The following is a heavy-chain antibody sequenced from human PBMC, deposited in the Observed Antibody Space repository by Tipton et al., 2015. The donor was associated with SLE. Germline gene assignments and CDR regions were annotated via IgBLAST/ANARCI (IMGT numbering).Heavy chain of an antibody. CDR2: IYYSGST. V-gene: IGHV4-31*03. J-gene: IGHJ3*02. Sequence: TLSLTCTVSGGSISSGSYHWSWIRQHPGKGLEWIGYIYYSGSTYYNPSLKSRVTISVDTSKNQFFLRLRSVTAADTAVYYCARSGYSSGWYRGRFDIWGQGTMVTVSS. CDR1: GGSISSGSYH. CDR3: ARSGYSSGWYRGRFDI. D-gene: IGHD6-19*01.